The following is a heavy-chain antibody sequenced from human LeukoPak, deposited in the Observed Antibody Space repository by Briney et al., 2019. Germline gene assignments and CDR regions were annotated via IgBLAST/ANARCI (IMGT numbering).Heavy chain of an antibody. V-gene: IGHV4-30-4*01. J-gene: IGHJ3*02. CDR3: AKDRQRSSWSTPGQDAFDI. Sequence: SQTLSLTCTVSGGSISSGDYYWSWIRQPPGKGLEWIGYIYYSGSTYYNPSLKSRVTISVDTSKNQFSLKLSSVTAADTAVYYCAKDRQRSSWSTPGQDAFDIWGQGTMVTVSS. CDR2: IYYSGST. D-gene: IGHD6-13*01. CDR1: GGSISSGDYY.